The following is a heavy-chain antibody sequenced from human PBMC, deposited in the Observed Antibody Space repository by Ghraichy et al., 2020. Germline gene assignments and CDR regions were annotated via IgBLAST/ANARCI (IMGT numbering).Heavy chain of an antibody. J-gene: IGHJ5*02. Sequence: GGSLRLSCAVSGFSITNHAMHWVRQAPGKGLEWVAVIVYDGSNKFYAESVEGRFTISRDTSRNTVYLQMSSLRVEDTAIYYCARVHSTSWYGCFDLWGQGSLVTVSS. CDR2: IVYDGSNK. D-gene: IGHD6-13*01. CDR3: ARVHSTSWYGCFDL. CDR1: GFSITNHA. V-gene: IGHV3-30*03.